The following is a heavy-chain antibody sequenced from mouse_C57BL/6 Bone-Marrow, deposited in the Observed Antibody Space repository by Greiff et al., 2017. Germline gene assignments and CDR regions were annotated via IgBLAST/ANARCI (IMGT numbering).Heavy chain of an antibody. Sequence: EVQLQQSGPELVKPGASVKMSCKASGYTFTDYNMHWVKQSHGKSLEWIGYINPNNGGTSYNQKFKGKATLTVNKSSSTAYMELRSLTSEDSAVYYCARGERGRRDYCDYWGQGTTLTVSS. CDR3: ARGERGRRDYCDY. J-gene: IGHJ2*01. CDR2: INPNNGGT. V-gene: IGHV1-22*01. CDR1: GYTFTDYN.